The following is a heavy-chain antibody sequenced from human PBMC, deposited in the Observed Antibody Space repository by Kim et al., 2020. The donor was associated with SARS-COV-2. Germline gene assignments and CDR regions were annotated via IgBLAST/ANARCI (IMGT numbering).Heavy chain of an antibody. Sequence: SETLSLTCSVSGGSISSTTYYWGWIRQPPGEGLEWIGNIHYTGGTYYNPSLESRVIISVDTSKNQFSLKLTSVTAADTALYFCAKDGGSACTFIDSWGLG. CDR2: IHYTGGT. D-gene: IGHD3-16*01. V-gene: IGHV4-39*07. CDR1: GGSISSTTYY. J-gene: IGHJ4*02. CDR3: AKDGGSACTFIDS.